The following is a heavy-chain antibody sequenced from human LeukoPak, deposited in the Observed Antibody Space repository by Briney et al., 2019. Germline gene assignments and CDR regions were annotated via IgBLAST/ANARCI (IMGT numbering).Heavy chain of an antibody. CDR1: GGSFSGYY. Sequence: SETLSLTCAVYGGSFSGYYWSWIRQPPGKGLEWIGEINHSGSTNYNPSLKSRVTISVDTSKNQFSLKLSSVTAADTAVYYCARALGYSSSWSYYFDYWGQGTLVTVSS. CDR2: INHSGST. V-gene: IGHV4-34*01. D-gene: IGHD6-13*01. J-gene: IGHJ4*02. CDR3: ARALGYSSSWSYYFDY.